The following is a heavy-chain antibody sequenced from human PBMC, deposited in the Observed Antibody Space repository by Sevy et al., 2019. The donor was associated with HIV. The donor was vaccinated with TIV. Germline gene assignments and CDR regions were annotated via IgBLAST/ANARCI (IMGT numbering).Heavy chain of an antibody. CDR2: IYYSGST. CDR3: ARSPGGWVENRMDV. CDR1: GGSISSYY. J-gene: IGHJ6*03. D-gene: IGHD2-15*01. V-gene: IGHV4-59*01. Sequence: SETLSLTCTVSGGSISSYYWSWIRQPPGKGPEWIGYIYYSGSTNYNPSLKSRVTISVDTSKNQFSLKLSSVTAADTAVYYCARSPGGWVENRMDVWGKGTTVTVSS.